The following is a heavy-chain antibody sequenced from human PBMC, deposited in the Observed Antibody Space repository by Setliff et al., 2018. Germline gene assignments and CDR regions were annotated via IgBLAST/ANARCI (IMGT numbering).Heavy chain of an antibody. V-gene: IGHV4-59*01. CDR2: VDHSGST. CDR1: GGFTSSFY. D-gene: IGHD3-10*01. J-gene: IGHJ6*02. CDR3: ARLSWDGLRYHGLDV. Sequence: SETLSLTCTISGGFTSSFYWSWIRQAPGKGLEWIGYVDHSGSTNFSPSLKSRGTISVDTSKTQVSLKLRSVTAADTAVYYCARLSWDGLRYHGLDVWGQGTTVTVSS.